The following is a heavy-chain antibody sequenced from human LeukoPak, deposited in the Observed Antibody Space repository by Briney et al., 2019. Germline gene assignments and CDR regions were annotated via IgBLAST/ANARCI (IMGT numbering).Heavy chain of an antibody. CDR1: GFTLSSYW. V-gene: IGHV3-7*01. CDR3: ARDAFSYYYYYMDV. Sequence: SGGSLRLSCATSGFTLSSYWMNWVRQAPGKGLEWVANIKQDGSEKHYVDSVKGRFTISRDNAKNSLYLQMNSLRAEDTAVYYCARDAFSYYYYYMDVWGKGTTVTVSS. J-gene: IGHJ6*03. CDR2: IKQDGSEK.